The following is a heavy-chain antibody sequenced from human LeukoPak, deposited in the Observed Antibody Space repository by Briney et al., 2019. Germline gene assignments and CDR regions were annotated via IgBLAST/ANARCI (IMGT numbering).Heavy chain of an antibody. CDR1: GGSVSSYH. V-gene: IGHV4-59*02. CDR3: VRSGGL. J-gene: IGHJ3*01. D-gene: IGHD3-10*01. CDR2: ISYSGST. Sequence: SETLSLTCTVSGGSVSSYHWGWIRQPPGKGLEWIGHISYSGSTNYNPSLKSRVNISVDTSKNQFSLRLSSVTASDTAVYYCVRSGGLWGQGTMVTVSS.